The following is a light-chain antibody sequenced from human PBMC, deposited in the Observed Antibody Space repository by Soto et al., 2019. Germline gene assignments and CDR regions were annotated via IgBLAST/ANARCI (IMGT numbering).Light chain of an antibody. J-gene: IGKJ3*01. V-gene: IGKV1-9*01. CDR3: QQLNSFPIP. Sequence: IQLTQSPSSLSASVGDRVTISCRASQGIANFLAWYQQKPGKAPKLLIYAASTLQSGVPSRFSGSGSGTDFNLTISRLQPEDFATYYCQQLNSFPIPFGPGTKVDIK. CDR1: QGIANF. CDR2: AAS.